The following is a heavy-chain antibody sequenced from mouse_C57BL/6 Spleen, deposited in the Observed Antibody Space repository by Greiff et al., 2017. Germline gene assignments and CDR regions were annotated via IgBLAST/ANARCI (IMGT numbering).Heavy chain of an antibody. CDR3: ARLTARYFDV. J-gene: IGHJ1*03. CDR2: IDPSDSET. D-gene: IGHD1-1*01. V-gene: IGHV1-52*01. CDR1: GYTFTSYW. Sequence: QVQLQQPGAELVRPGSSVKLSCKASGYTFTSYWMHWVKQRPIQGLEWIGNIDPSDSETHYNQKFKDKATLTVDKSSSTAYMQLSSLTSENSAVYYCARLTARYFDVWGTGTTVTVSS.